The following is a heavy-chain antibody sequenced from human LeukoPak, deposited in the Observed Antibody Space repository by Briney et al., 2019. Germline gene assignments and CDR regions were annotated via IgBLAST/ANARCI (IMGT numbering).Heavy chain of an antibody. Sequence: GASVKVSCKASGGTFSTYAITWVRQAPGQGLEWMGRIIPILGIANYAQKFQGRVTTTADKSTSTAYMELSSLRSEDTAVYYCARGYCSGGSCYRIDYWGQGTPVTVSS. J-gene: IGHJ4*02. CDR1: GGTFSTYA. CDR2: IIPILGIA. D-gene: IGHD2-15*01. CDR3: ARGYCSGGSCYRIDY. V-gene: IGHV1-69*04.